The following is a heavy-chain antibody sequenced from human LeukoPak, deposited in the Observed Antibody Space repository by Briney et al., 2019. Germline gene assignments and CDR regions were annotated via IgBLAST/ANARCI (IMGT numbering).Heavy chain of an antibody. V-gene: IGHV3-53*01. CDR3: VREVLGVDY. D-gene: IGHD3-3*01. CDR2: LYVNENR. CDR1: GFTFSSYA. Sequence: GGSLRLSCAASGFTFSSYAMSWVRQAPGKGLEWISILYVNENRYYADSVKGRFIISRDTSKNTLYLQMNSLRAEDTAMYYCVREVLGVDYYCLGMLVTVCS. J-gene: IGHJ4*02.